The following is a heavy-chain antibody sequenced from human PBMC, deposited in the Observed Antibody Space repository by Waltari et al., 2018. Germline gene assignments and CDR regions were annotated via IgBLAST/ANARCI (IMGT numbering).Heavy chain of an antibody. D-gene: IGHD6-6*01. V-gene: IGHV1-24*01. CDR3: ATRPPRARRVGVMRYYFDY. CDR1: GYTLTELS. J-gene: IGHJ4*02. Sequence: QVQLVQSGAEVKKPGASVKVSCKVSGYTLTELSMHWLRQTPGKGLEWMGGFYPVDGKKTYAQKFQCRVTMTEDTSTDTAYMELSSLRSEATSVYYWATRPPRARRVGVMRYYFDYWGQGTLVTVSS. CDR2: FYPVDGKK.